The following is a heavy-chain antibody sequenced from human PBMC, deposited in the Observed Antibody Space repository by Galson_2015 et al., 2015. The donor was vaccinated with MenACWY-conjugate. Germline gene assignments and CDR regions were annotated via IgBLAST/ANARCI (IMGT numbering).Heavy chain of an antibody. CDR1: GFTFSDYY. CDR3: ARLGYCSNNCKGDWFDP. V-gene: IGHV3-11*06. D-gene: IGHD2-2*01. J-gene: IGHJ5*02. Sequence: SLRLSCAASGFTFSDYYMTWIRQAPGKGLEWVSYIGESGSHTNYADSVKGRFTISRDNAKNSLYLEVNSLRAEDTAVYYCARLGYCSNNCKGDWFDPWGQGTLVTVSS. CDR2: IGESGSHT.